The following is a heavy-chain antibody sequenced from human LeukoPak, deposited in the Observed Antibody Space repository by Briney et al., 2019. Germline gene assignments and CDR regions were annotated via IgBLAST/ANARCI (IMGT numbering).Heavy chain of an antibody. Sequence: SETLSLTRTVSGGSITSDHWNWIRQPPGKGLEWIGCIYYSGRTYYNPSLKSRVTISVDMPKNQFSLRLTSVTAADTAVYYGARKNDFEIWGQGTLVTVSS. D-gene: IGHD2/OR15-2a*01. J-gene: IGHJ3*02. CDR2: IYYSGRT. V-gene: IGHV4-59*01. CDR3: ARKNDFEI. CDR1: GGSITSDH.